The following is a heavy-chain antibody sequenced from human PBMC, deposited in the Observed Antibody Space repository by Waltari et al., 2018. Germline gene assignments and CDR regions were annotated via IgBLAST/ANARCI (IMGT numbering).Heavy chain of an antibody. CDR1: GYTFTSYA. Sequence: QVQLVQSGSELKKPGASVKVSCKASGYTFTSYAMNWVRQAPGQGLEWMGWINTNPGNPTDAQGFTGRFVFSLDTSVSTAYLQISSLKAEDTAVYYCARGGSPWGYSSGWGDYWGQGTLVTVSS. J-gene: IGHJ4*02. CDR2: INTNPGNP. CDR3: ARGGSPWGYSSGWGDY. D-gene: IGHD6-19*01. V-gene: IGHV7-4-1*02.